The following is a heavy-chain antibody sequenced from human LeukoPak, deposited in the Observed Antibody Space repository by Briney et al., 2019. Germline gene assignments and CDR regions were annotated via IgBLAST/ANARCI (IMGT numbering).Heavy chain of an antibody. CDR1: GYTFTSYG. Sequence: ASVKVSCKASGYTFTSYGISWVRQAPGQGLEWMGWISAYNGNTNYARKLQGRVTMTTDTSTSTAYMELRSLRSDDTAVYYCARGVPAALRLARWFDPWGQGTLVTVSS. V-gene: IGHV1-18*01. CDR2: ISAYNGNT. D-gene: IGHD2-2*02. CDR3: ARGVPAALRLARWFDP. J-gene: IGHJ5*02.